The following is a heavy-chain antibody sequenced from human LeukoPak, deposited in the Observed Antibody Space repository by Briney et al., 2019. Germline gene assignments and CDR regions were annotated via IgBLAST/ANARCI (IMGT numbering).Heavy chain of an antibody. CDR1: GGSISSYY. J-gene: IGHJ4*02. D-gene: IGHD3-22*01. CDR2: IYYSGST. Sequence: SETLSLTCTVSGGSISSYYWSWIRQPPGKGLEWLGYIYYSGSTNYNPSLKSRVTISVDTSKNQFSLKLSSVTAADTAVYYCARVDSSGDYFDYWGQGTLVTVSS. CDR3: ARVDSSGDYFDY. V-gene: IGHV4-59*01.